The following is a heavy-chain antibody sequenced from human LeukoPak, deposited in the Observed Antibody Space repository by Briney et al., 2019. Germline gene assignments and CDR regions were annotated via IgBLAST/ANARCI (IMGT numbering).Heavy chain of an antibody. CDR1: GYTLTGFY. D-gene: IGHD4-17*01. CDR2: INPKNGAT. CDR3: ARPTHRLTVTTAIDY. V-gene: IGHV1-2*02. J-gene: IGHJ4*02. Sequence: ASVKVSCKPSGYTLTGFYIHWVRQAPGQGLQWMGWINPKNGATKYSQNFRGRVTMTRDTSIDTAYMELSSLTSDDTAIYYCARPTHRLTVTTAIDYWGQGTLVTVSS.